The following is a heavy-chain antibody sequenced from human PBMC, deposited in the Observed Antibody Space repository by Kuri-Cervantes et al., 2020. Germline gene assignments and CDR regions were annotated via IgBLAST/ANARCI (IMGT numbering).Heavy chain of an antibody. D-gene: IGHD5-24*01. CDR2: ISSSSSYI. CDR1: GFTFSSYE. Sequence: GESLKISCAASGFTFSSYEMNWVRQAPGKGLEWVSYISSSSSYIYYADSVKGRFTISRDNAKNSLYLQMNSLRAEDTAVYYCARDRGDGYNFWGQGTLVTVSS. CDR3: ARDRGDGYNF. J-gene: IGHJ4*02. V-gene: IGHV3-21*05.